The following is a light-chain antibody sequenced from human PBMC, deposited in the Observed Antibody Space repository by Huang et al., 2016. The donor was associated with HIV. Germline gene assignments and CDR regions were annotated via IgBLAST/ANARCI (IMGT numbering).Light chain of an antibody. CDR2: LGS. V-gene: IGKV2-28*01. Sequence: DIVMTQSPLSLLVTPGQSAYISCRSIQNLLYSSVHNRLAWYLQKPGRSTQLLVFLGSNRASGVPDRFTGSGAGTNFTLEISRVEAEDTGTYYCMQGLQPPPTFGQGTKLEI. J-gene: IGKJ2*01. CDR1: QNLLYSSVHNR. CDR3: MQGLQPPPT.